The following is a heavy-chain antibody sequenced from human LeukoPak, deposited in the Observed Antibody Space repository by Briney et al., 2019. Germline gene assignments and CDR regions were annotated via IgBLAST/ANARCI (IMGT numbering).Heavy chain of an antibody. CDR1: GGTFSSYA. CDR2: IIPIFGTA. Sequence: GASVKVSCKASGGTFSSYAISWVRQAPGQGLEWMGGIIPIFGTANYAQKFQGRVTITADKSTSTAYMELSSLRSEDTAVYYCGYSYGTTPHYWGQGTLVTVSS. V-gene: IGHV1-69*06. CDR3: GYSYGTTPHY. D-gene: IGHD5-18*01. J-gene: IGHJ4*02.